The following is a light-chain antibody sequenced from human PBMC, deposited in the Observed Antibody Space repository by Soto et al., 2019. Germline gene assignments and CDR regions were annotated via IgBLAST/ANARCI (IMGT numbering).Light chain of an antibody. J-gene: IGLJ1*01. CDR1: SSDVGSYNL. CDR2: EVS. Sequence: QSALTQAASVSGSPGQSITISCTGTSSDVGSYNLVSWYQQHPGKAPKLMIYEVSKRPSGLSNSFSGSKSGNTASLTISGLQAEDEADYYCCSYAGSRTPLIFGTGTKLTVL. V-gene: IGLV2-23*02. CDR3: CSYAGSRTPLI.